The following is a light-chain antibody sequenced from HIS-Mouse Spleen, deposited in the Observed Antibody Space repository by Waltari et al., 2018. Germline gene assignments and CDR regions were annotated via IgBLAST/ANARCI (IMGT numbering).Light chain of an antibody. J-gene: IGLJ2*01. V-gene: IGLV3-19*01. CDR2: GKN. CDR3: NSRDSSGNHVV. CDR1: SLRSHY. Sequence: SSELTQDPAVSVALGQTVRITCQGASLRSHYASLYQQNPGQAPVLVIYGKNNRPSGIPDRFSGSSSGNTASLTITGAQAEDEADYYCNSRDSSGNHVVFGGGTKLTVL.